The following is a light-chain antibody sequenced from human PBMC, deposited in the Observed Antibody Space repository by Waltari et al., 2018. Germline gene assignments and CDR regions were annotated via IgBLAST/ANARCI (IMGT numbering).Light chain of an antibody. V-gene: IGLV2-14*03. CDR2: DVS. J-gene: IGLJ2*01. Sequence: QSALTQPASVSGSPGQSITISCTGPSGDIVTYNYVSWYQQYTDRAPELLIYDVSHRPSRISNRFSGSKSGYTASLTISDLQAEDEADYFCSSYSTTNTLIFGGGTRLTV. CDR1: SGDIVTYNY. CDR3: SSYSTTNTLI.